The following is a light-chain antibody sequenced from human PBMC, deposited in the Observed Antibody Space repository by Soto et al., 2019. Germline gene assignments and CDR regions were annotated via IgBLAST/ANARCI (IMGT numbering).Light chain of an antibody. Sequence: EIVMTQSPATLSVYPGERATLSCRASQSVSSNLAWYQQKPGQAPRLLIYGASTRATGIAARFSGSGSETEFTLTISSLQPEDFAVYYCQQYNNWPPLTFGGGTKVEIK. CDR2: GAS. J-gene: IGKJ4*01. CDR3: QQYNNWPPLT. CDR1: QSVSSN. V-gene: IGKV3-15*01.